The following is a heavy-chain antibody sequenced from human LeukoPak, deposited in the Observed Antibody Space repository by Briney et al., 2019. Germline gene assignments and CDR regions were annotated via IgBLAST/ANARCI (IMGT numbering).Heavy chain of an antibody. CDR1: GGSFSGYY. Sequence: SETLSLTCAVYGGSFSGYYWSWIRQPPGKGLEWIGEINHSGRTNYNPSLKSRVTISVDTSKNQFSLKLSSVTAADTAVYYCARDFPNGVVPAPKAHHYYYYYMDVWGKGTTVTVSS. D-gene: IGHD2-2*01. J-gene: IGHJ6*03. CDR3: ARDFPNGVVPAPKAHHYYYYYMDV. V-gene: IGHV4-34*01. CDR2: INHSGRT.